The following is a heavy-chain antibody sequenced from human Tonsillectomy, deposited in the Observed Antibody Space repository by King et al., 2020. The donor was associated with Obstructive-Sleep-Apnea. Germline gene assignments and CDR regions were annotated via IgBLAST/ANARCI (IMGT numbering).Heavy chain of an antibody. CDR1: GFRFSSYW. J-gene: IGHJ4*02. CDR2: VKEDGSEK. V-gene: IGHV3-7*01. D-gene: IGHD1-26*01. Sequence: VQLVESGGGLVQPGGSLRLSCAASGFRFSSYWMSWVRQAPGKGLEWVANVKEDGSEKYYVDSVKGRFTISRDNAKNSLYLQMNSLRAEDTAVYYCASVGSYSLRGAQDFWGQGTLVTVSS. CDR3: ASVGSYSLRGAQDF.